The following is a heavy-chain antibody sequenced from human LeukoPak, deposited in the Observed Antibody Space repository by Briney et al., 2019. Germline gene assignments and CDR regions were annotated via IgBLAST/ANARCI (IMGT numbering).Heavy chain of an antibody. D-gene: IGHD1/OR15-1a*01. J-gene: IGHJ4*02. CDR3: ARSVAARTYYFDY. Sequence: SVKASCKASGGTFSSYAISWVRRAPGQGPEWMAGIIPIFGTANYAQKFQGRVTISADKSTSTAYMELSSLRAEDTAVYYCARSVAARTYYFDYSGQGTLVTASS. CDR1: GGTFSSYA. CDR2: IIPIFGTA. V-gene: IGHV1-69*06.